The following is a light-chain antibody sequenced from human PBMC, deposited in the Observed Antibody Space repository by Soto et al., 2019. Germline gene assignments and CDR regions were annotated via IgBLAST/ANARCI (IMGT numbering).Light chain of an antibody. CDR2: GAS. CDR1: QSVSNNY. J-gene: IGKJ1*01. V-gene: IGKV3-20*01. CDR3: QQYGSSGT. Sequence: EVVLTKSPGNLSLSPGEIATLSCRASQSVSNNYLAWYQQKPGQAPRLLIYGASNRATGIPDRFSGSGSGTDFTLTISRLEPEDFGVYYCQQYGSSGTFGQVGKVDIK.